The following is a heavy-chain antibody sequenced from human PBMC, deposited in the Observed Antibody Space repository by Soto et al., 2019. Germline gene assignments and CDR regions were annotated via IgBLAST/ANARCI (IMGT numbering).Heavy chain of an antibody. CDR2: IYYTGST. V-gene: IGHV4-59*01. Sequence: SATLSLTCTVSGGSMSSNYWTWIRQSPEKGLEWIGYIYYTGSTKYNPSLKSRVTISLDTSKTQFSLRLTSVTSADTAIYYCARGGSYGDFFDSWGQGAEVTVSS. J-gene: IGHJ4*02. D-gene: IGHD4-17*01. CDR1: GGSMSSNY. CDR3: ARGGSYGDFFDS.